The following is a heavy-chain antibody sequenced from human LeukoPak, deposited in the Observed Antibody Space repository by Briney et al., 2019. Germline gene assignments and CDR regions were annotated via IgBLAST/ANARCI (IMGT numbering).Heavy chain of an antibody. V-gene: IGHV1-8*01. J-gene: IGHJ6*03. Sequence: GASVKVSYKASGYTFTSYDINWVRQATGQGLEWMGWMNPNSSNTGYAQKFQGRVTMTRNTSISTAYMELSSLRSEDTAVYYCARGLTGTTFIYYYYYMDVWGKGTTVTVSS. CDR1: GYTFTSYD. CDR2: MNPNSSNT. CDR3: ARGLTGTTFIYYYYYMDV. D-gene: IGHD1-7*01.